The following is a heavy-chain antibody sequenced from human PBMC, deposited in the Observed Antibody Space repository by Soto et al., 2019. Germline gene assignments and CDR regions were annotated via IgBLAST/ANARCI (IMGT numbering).Heavy chain of an antibody. CDR2: IYHSGST. D-gene: IGHD4-17*01. J-gene: IGHJ4*02. Sequence: SETLSLTCTVSGGSIISGGYYWSLIRQHPGKGLEWIGYIYHSGSTYYNPSLKSRVTISVDRSKNQFSLKLSSVTAADTAVYYCARYQTTVTSYDYWGQGTLVTVSS. CDR3: ARYQTTVTSYDY. CDR1: GGSIISGGYY. V-gene: IGHV4-30-2*01.